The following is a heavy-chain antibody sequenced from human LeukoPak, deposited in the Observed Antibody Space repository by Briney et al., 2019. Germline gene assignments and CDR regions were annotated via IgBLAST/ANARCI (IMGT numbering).Heavy chain of an antibody. J-gene: IGHJ4*02. CDR3: TTGISDFWSGYYTEIFDY. D-gene: IGHD3-3*01. CDR1: GFTFSNAW. V-gene: IGHV3-15*01. CDR2: IKSKTDGGTT. Sequence: GGSLRLSCAASGFTFSNAWMSWVRQAPGKGLEWVGRIKSKTDGGTTDYAAPVKGRFTISRDDSKNTLYLQMNSLKTEDTAVYYCTTGISDFWSGYYTEIFDYWGQGTLVTVSS.